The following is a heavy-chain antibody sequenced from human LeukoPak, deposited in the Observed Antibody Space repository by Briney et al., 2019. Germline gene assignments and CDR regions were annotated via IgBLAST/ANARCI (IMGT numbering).Heavy chain of an antibody. V-gene: IGHV3-23*01. CDR2: ISGSGGST. D-gene: IGHD6-13*01. CDR3: AKPKQQLPFFDY. J-gene: IGHJ4*02. CDR1: GFTFSSFG. Sequence: GGSLRLSCAASGFTFSSFGMSWVRQAPGKGLEWVSAISGSGGSTYYADSVKGRFTISRDNSKNTLYLQMNSLRAEDTAVYYCAKPKQQLPFFDYWGQGTLVTVSS.